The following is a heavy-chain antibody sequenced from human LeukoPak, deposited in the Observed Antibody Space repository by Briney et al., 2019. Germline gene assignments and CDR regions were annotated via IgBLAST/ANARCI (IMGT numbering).Heavy chain of an antibody. J-gene: IGHJ5*02. CDR2: ISAYNGNT. Sequence: ASVKVSCKASGYTFTSYGISWVRQAPGQGREWMGWISAYNGNTNYAQKLQGRVTMTTDTSTSTAYMELRSLRSDDTAVYYCARTYYDILAGSVNWFDPWGQGTLVTVSS. CDR3: ARTYYDILAGSVNWFDP. D-gene: IGHD3-9*01. CDR1: GYTFTSYG. V-gene: IGHV1-18*04.